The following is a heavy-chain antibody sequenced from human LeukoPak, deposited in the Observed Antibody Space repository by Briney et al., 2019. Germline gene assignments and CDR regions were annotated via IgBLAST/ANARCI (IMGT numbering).Heavy chain of an antibody. D-gene: IGHD6-13*01. CDR2: IHTSGST. V-gene: IGHV4-59*10. CDR3: VREPITAAGSFDY. Sequence: GSLRLSCAASGFTFSSYAMSWVRQAPGKGLEWIGRIHTSGSTNYNPSLQSRVTMSIDTSKNQFSLKLSSVTAADTAVFYCVREPITAAGSFDYWGQGALVTVSS. J-gene: IGHJ4*02. CDR1: GFTFSSYA.